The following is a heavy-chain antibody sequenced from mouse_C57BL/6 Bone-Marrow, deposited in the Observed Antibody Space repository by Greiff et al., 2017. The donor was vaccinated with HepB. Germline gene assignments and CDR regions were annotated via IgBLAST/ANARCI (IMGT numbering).Heavy chain of an antibody. CDR2: INPNNGGT. V-gene: IGHV1-18*01. J-gene: IGHJ3*01. Sequence: VQLQQSGPELVKPGASVKIPCKASGYTFTDYNMDWVKQSHGKSLEWIGDINPNNGGTIYNQKFKGKATLTVDKSSSTAYMELRSLTSEDTAVYYCARSDYDYDEWFAYWGQGTLVTVSA. CDR3: ARSDYDYDEWFAY. CDR1: GYTFTDYN. D-gene: IGHD2-4*01.